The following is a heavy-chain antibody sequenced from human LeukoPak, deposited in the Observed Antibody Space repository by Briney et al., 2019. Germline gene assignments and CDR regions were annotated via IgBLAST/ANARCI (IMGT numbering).Heavy chain of an antibody. D-gene: IGHD6-6*01. CDR2: INPNSGGT. Sequence: APVKVSCKASGYTFTGYYMHWVRQAPGQGLEWMGWINPNSGGTNYAQKFQGRVTMTRDTSISTAYMELSRLRSDDTAVYYCARDTGAARLWFDPWGQGTLVTVSS. CDR1: GYTFTGYY. V-gene: IGHV1-2*02. J-gene: IGHJ5*02. CDR3: ARDTGAARLWFDP.